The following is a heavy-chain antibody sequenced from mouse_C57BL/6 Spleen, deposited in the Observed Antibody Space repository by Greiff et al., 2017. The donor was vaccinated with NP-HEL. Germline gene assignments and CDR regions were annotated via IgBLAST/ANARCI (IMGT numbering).Heavy chain of an antibody. CDR3: TRGILKAYFDY. D-gene: IGHD1-3*01. V-gene: IGHV5-9-1*02. J-gene: IGHJ2*01. CDR1: GFTFSSYA. Sequence: DVMLVESGEGLVKPGGSLKLSCAASGFTFSSYAMSWVRQTPEKRLEWVAYISSGGDYIYYADTVKGRFTISRDNARNTLYLQMSSLKSEDTAMYYCTRGILKAYFDYWGQGTTLTVSS. CDR2: ISSGGDYI.